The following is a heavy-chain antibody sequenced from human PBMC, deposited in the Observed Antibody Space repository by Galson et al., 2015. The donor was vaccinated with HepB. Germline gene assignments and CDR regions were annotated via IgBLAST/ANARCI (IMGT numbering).Heavy chain of an antibody. CDR1: GFTVSSNY. Sequence: SLRLSCAASGFTVSSNYMSWVRQAPGKGLEWVSGIYSGGSTYYADSVKGRFTISRDNSKNTLYLQMNSLRAEDTAVYYCARDQVWFGGAFDIWGQGTMVTVPS. V-gene: IGHV3-66*02. D-gene: IGHD3-10*01. CDR3: ARDQVWFGGAFDI. J-gene: IGHJ3*02. CDR2: IYSGGST.